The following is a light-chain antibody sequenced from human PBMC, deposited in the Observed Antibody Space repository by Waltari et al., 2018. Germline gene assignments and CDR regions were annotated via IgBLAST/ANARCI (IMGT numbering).Light chain of an antibody. Sequence: SYELTQPPSVSVSPGQPASITCSGDKLGDKYACWYQQKPGQSPVLVIYQDTKRPSGIPERFSGSNSGNTATLTISGTQAMDEADYYCQAWDSSTPYVFGPGTKVTVL. V-gene: IGLV3-1*01. CDR1: KLGDKY. CDR3: QAWDSSTPYV. J-gene: IGLJ1*01. CDR2: QDT.